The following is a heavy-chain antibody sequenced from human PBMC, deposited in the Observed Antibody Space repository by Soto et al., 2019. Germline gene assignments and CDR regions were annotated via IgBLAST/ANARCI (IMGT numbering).Heavy chain of an antibody. CDR3: ARSFYGGKPLYFDY. D-gene: IGHD2-15*01. V-gene: IGHV4-61*01. CDR2: IYYSGST. CDR1: GGSVSSGRYY. Sequence: ETLSLTCAVYGGSVSSGRYYWSWIRQPPGMGLEWIGDIYYSGSTNYNPSLKSRVTISVDTSKNQFSLKLSSVTAADTAVYYCARSFYGGKPLYFDYWGQGTLVTVSS. J-gene: IGHJ4*02.